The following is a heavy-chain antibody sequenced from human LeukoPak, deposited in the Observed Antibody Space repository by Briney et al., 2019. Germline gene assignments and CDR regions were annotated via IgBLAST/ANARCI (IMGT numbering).Heavy chain of an antibody. J-gene: IGHJ4*02. CDR3: ARGGDCGTTSCYYFDF. V-gene: IGHV3-21*01. CDR1: GFTFSGYS. CDR2: VSTTGYYI. Sequence: PGGSLRLSCAASGFTFSGYSMNWVRQAPGKGLEWVSYVSTTGYYIYYADSVKGRFSISRDNAKNSLYLQMNSLRAEDTAVYYCARGGDCGTTSCYYFDFWGQGTRVTVSS. D-gene: IGHD2-2*01.